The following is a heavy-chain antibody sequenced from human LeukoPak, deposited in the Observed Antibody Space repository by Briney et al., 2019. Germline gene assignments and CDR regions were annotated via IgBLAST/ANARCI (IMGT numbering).Heavy chain of an antibody. J-gene: IGHJ5*02. CDR2: ISYDGSNK. Sequence: GGSRRLSCAASGFTFSSYGMHWVRQAPGKGLEWVAVISYDGSNKYYADSVKGRFTISRDNSKNTLYLQMNSLRAEDTAVYYCARDSRCSSTSCFGDWFDPWGQGTLVTVSS. CDR3: ARDSRCSSTSCFGDWFDP. D-gene: IGHD2-2*01. CDR1: GFTFSSYG. V-gene: IGHV3-30*19.